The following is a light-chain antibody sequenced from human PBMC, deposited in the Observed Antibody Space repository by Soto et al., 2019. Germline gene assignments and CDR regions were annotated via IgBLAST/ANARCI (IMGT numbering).Light chain of an antibody. CDR1: QGISSF. V-gene: IGKV1-9*01. CDR3: QQFNSYPLT. Sequence: DIQLTQSPSFLSASVGDRVTITCRASQGISSFLAWYQQKPGKAPKLLSYVASTLQSGFPSRFSGSGSGTEFTLTISSLQPEDFATYYCQQFNSYPLTFGGGTKVEIK. CDR2: VAS. J-gene: IGKJ4*01.